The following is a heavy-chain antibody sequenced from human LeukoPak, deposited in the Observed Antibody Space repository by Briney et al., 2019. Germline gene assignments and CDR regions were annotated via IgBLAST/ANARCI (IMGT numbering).Heavy chain of an antibody. CDR1: GGSFSGYY. Sequence: PSETLSPTCAVYGGSFSGYYWSWIRQPPGKGLEWIGEINHSGSTNYNPSLKSRVTISVDASKNQFPLKLSSVTAADTAVYYCARASEERGVYDILTGGRSGMDVWGQGTTVTVSS. CDR2: INHSGST. CDR3: ARASEERGVYDILTGGRSGMDV. D-gene: IGHD3-9*01. V-gene: IGHV4-34*01. J-gene: IGHJ6*02.